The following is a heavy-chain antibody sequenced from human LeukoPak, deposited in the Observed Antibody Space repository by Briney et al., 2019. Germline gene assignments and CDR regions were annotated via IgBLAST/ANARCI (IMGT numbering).Heavy chain of an antibody. Sequence: PGGSLRLSCAASGFTFGTHTMNWVRQAPGKGLGWVSSISGSGDYIHYADSVKGRITVSRDSAKDSLYLQMNSLRVEDTAVYYCVRIPNNAGFPNWFDPWGQGTLVIVSS. CDR1: GFTFGTHT. D-gene: IGHD2-8*01. J-gene: IGHJ5*02. V-gene: IGHV3-21*01. CDR2: ISGSGDYI. CDR3: VRIPNNAGFPNWFDP.